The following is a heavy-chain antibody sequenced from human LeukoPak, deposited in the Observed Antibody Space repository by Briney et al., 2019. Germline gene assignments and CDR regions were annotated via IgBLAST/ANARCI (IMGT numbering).Heavy chain of an antibody. V-gene: IGHV3-48*03. Sequence: GGSLRLSCAASGFTFSSYEMNWVRQAPGKGLEWVSYISSSGSTIYYADSVKGRFTISRDNAKNSLYLQMNSLRAEDTAVYYCARGGTYYDILTGYRSWGQGTLVTVSS. CDR2: ISSSGSTI. D-gene: IGHD3-9*01. CDR3: ARGGTYYDILTGYRS. CDR1: GFTFSSYE. J-gene: IGHJ4*02.